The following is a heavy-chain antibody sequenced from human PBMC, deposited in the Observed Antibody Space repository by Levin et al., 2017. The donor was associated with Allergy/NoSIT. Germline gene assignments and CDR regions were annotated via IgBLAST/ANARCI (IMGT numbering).Heavy chain of an antibody. J-gene: IGHJ3*02. CDR2: ISDDGSKK. CDR3: AKLPPSYYDSSGYYLRDAFDI. CDR1: GFTFSSYG. Sequence: SCAASGFTFSSYGMHWVRQAPGKGLEWVAVISDDGSKKYYADSVKGRFTISRDNSKNTLYLQMNSLRAEDTAVYYCAKLPPSYYDSSGYYLRDAFDIWGQGTMVTVSS. V-gene: IGHV3-30*18. D-gene: IGHD3-22*01.